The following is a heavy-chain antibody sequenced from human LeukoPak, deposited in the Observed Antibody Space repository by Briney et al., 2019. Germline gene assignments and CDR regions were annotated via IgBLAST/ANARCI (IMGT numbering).Heavy chain of an antibody. D-gene: IGHD3-22*01. J-gene: IGHJ2*01. CDR1: GYTFTGYY. CDR2: INPNSGGT. CDR3: ARDLGYYYDPHWFFAL. V-gene: IGHV1-2*02. Sequence: ASVKVSCEASGYTFTGYYMHWVRQAPGQGLEWMGWINPNSGGTNYAQKFQGRVTMTSDTSISTAYMELSKVGSYDTAVYYFARDLGYYYDPHWFFALWGRGTRVSVSS.